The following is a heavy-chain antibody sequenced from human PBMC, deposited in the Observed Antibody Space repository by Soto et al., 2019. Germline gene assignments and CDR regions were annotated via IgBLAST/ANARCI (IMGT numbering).Heavy chain of an antibody. Sequence: SETLSLTCTVSGGSISSGGYYWSWIRQHPGKGLEWIGYIYYSGSTYYNPSLKSRVTISVDTSKNQFSLKLSSVTAADTAVYYCARDQGRYSNYEGAWFDPWGQGTLVSVSS. V-gene: IGHV4-31*03. CDR3: ARDQGRYSNYEGAWFDP. D-gene: IGHD4-4*01. CDR2: IYYSGST. CDR1: GGSISSGGYY. J-gene: IGHJ5*02.